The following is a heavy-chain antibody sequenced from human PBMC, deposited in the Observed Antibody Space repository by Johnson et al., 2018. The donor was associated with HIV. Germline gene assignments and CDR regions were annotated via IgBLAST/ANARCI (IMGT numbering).Heavy chain of an antibody. D-gene: IGHD5-24*01. CDR1: GFTFSSYW. CDR2: ISGSSGSTI. Sequence: VQLVESGRGVVRPGGSLRLSCAASGFTFSSYWMSWVRQAPGKGLEWVSAISGSSGSTIYHAESVKGRFTISRDNAKNSLYLQMNSLRVEDTAVYYCARMAAHVSDFWGQGTMVTVSS. J-gene: IGHJ3*01. V-gene: IGHV3-48*04. CDR3: ARMAAHVSDF.